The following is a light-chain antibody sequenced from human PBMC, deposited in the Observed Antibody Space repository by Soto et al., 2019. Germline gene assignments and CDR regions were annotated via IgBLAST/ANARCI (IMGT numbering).Light chain of an antibody. CDR1: VLAKKY. Sequence: SYELTQPSSVSVSPGQTARITCSGDVLAKKYARWFQQKPGQAPVLVIYKDSERPSGIPERFSGSSSGTTVTLTISGAQVEDEAAYYCYSAADTNRVFGGVTKLTVL. J-gene: IGLJ3*02. CDR3: YSAADTNRV. V-gene: IGLV3-27*01. CDR2: KDS.